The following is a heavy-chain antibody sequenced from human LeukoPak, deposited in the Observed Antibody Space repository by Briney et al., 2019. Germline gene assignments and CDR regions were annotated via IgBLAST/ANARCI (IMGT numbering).Heavy chain of an antibody. J-gene: IGHJ4*02. V-gene: IGHV4/OR15-8*01. D-gene: IGHD3-9*01. Sequence: PSETLPLTCGVSGGFIINGKWWSWVRQPPGKGLEWIGEISHSGSPNYNPSLKGRLTISVDTAKNQFSLKLSSVTAVDTAVYYCARDSIAGYSLSWWGQGTLVTVSS. CDR3: ARDSIAGYSLSW. CDR1: GGFIINGKW. CDR2: ISHSGSP.